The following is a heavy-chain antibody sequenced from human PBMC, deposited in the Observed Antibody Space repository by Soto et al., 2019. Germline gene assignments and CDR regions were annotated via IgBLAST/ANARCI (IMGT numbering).Heavy chain of an antibody. J-gene: IGHJ6*02. V-gene: IGHV3-13*01. CDR1: GFSFSNYG. CDR3: ARSDSDFYGLDV. D-gene: IGHD2-21*02. CDR2: ISAAANT. Sequence: EVQLVESGGGLVQPGGSLRLSCAASGFSFSNYGMHWVRQGTGKGLEWVSGISAAANTEYADSVEDRFTNSRENAQNSFFLQMNSLIVGDTAVYYCARSDSDFYGLDVWGQGTKVIVSS.